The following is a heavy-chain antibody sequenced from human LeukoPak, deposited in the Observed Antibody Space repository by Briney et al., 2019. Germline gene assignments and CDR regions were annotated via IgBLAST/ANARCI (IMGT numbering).Heavy chain of an antibody. Sequence: GGSLRLSCAASGFTFSSYWMSWVRQAPGKGLEWVANIKQDGSEKYYVDSVKGRFTISRDNAKNSLYLQMNSLRAEDTAVHYCASTRFLEWLRYYYYGMDVWGQGTTVTVSS. D-gene: IGHD3-3*01. V-gene: IGHV3-7*01. CDR3: ASTRFLEWLRYYYYGMDV. CDR2: IKQDGSEK. J-gene: IGHJ6*02. CDR1: GFTFSSYW.